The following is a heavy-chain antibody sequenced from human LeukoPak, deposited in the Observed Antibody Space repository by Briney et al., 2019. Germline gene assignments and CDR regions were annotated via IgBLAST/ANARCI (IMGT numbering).Heavy chain of an antibody. CDR2: ISGSGGSP. CDR3: ARYCTSTSCAFEY. V-gene: IGHV3-23*01. CDR1: GFTFGNYA. D-gene: IGHD2-2*01. J-gene: IGHJ4*02. Sequence: PGGSLRLSCAASGFTFGNYAMTWVRQAPGEGLEWVSCISGSGGSPIYADSVKGRFTISRDNSKSTLYLQMNSLRAEDTAIYYCARYCTSTSCAFEYWGQGTLVTVSS.